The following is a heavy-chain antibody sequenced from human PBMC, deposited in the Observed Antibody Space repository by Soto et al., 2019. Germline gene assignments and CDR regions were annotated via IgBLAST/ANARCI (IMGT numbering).Heavy chain of an antibody. V-gene: IGHV3-23*01. Sequence: EVQLLESGGGLVQPGGSLRLSCAGTGFTFSSYGMSWVRQAPGKGLEWVSTIRGSAGNANYADSVKGRFTISRDDSTNSLHLQMNSLRPDDTSLYYCAKHLWFGESVFDPWGQGTLVVVSS. CDR2: IRGSAGNA. CDR1: GFTFSSYG. J-gene: IGHJ5*02. CDR3: AKHLWFGESVFDP. D-gene: IGHD3-10*01.